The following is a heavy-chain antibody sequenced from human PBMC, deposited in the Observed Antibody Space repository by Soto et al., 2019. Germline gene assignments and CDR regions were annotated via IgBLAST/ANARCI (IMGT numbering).Heavy chain of an antibody. Sequence: GGSLRLSCAASGFTFSAYEMHWVRQAPGQGLEWVSYISKSGGTTNYADSVKGRFTISRDDAKNSVYLQMSSLRPEDMAVYKCVREGHYYFDYWGQGALVTVYS. V-gene: IGHV3-48*03. CDR1: GFTFSAYE. J-gene: IGHJ4*02. CDR3: VREGHYYFDY. CDR2: ISKSGGTT.